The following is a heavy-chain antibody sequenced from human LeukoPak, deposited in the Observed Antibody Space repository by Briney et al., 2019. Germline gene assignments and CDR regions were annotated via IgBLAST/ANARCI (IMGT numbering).Heavy chain of an antibody. V-gene: IGHV4-59*08. CDR2: IYYSGGT. J-gene: IGHJ4*02. CDR1: GGSISSYY. D-gene: IGHD5-18*01. CDR3: ARHGGYSYGSYFDY. Sequence: PSETLSLTCTVSGGSISSYYWSWIRQPPGKGLEWIGYIYYSGGTNYNPSLKSRVTISVDTSKNQFSLKLSSVTAADTAVYYCARHGGYSYGSYFDYWGQGTLVTVSS.